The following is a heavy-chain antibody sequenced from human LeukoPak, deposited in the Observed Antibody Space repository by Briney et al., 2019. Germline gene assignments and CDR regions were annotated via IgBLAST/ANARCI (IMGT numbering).Heavy chain of an antibody. V-gene: IGHV3-48*01. CDR3: AKDISQGYTYGSIEQDY. J-gene: IGHJ4*02. CDR2: ISSSSSTI. Sequence: GGSLRLSCAASGFTFSSYSMNWVRQAPGKGLEWVSYISSSSSTIYYADSVKGRFTISRDNSKNTLYLQMNSLRAADTALYYCAKDISQGYTYGSIEQDYWGQGTLVTVSS. D-gene: IGHD5-18*01. CDR1: GFTFSSYS.